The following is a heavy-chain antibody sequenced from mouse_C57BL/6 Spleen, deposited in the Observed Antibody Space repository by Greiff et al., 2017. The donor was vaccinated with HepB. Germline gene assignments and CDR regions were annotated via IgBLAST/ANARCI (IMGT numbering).Heavy chain of an antibody. V-gene: IGHV1-4*01. J-gene: IGHJ4*01. CDR2: INPSSGYT. CDR3: AREGTSYAMDY. Sequence: QVQLKESGAELARPGASVKMSCKASGYTFTSYTMHWVKQRPGQGLEWIGYINPSSGYTKYNQKFKDKATLTADKSSSTAYMQLSSLTSEDSAVYYCAREGTSYAMDYWGQGTSVTVSS. CDR1: GYTFTSYT.